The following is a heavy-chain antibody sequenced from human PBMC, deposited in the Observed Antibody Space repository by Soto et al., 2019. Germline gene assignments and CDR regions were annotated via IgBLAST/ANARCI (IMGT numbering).Heavy chain of an antibody. CDR1: GDSISNSRFY. V-gene: IGHV4-39*01. CDR3: ARDFFDSSDYTTNCFDP. CDR2: IYHTGNA. J-gene: IGHJ5*02. D-gene: IGHD3-22*01. Sequence: SETLSLTCSVSGDSISNSRFYWAWIRQPPGEGLEWIGSIYHTGNAYYNPSLKSRVTISVDTSKNQFSLKLTSVTAADAALYYCARDFFDSSDYTTNCFDPWGQGTLVTVS.